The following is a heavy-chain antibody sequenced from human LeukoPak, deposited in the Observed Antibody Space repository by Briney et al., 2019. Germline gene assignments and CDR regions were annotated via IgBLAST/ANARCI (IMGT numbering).Heavy chain of an antibody. V-gene: IGHV3-21*01. D-gene: IGHD1-26*01. J-gene: IGHJ4*02. Sequence: GGSLRLSCAASGFTFSSYSMNWVRQAPGKGLEWVSSISSSSSYIYYADSVKGRFTISRDNAKNSLYLQMNSLRAEGTAVYYCARDLYSGSYSPSDYWGQGTLVTVSS. CDR1: GFTFSSYS. CDR2: ISSSSSYI. CDR3: ARDLYSGSYSPSDY.